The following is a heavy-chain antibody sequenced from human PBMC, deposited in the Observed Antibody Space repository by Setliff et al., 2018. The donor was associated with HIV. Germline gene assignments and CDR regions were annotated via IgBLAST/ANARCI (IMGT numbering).Heavy chain of an antibody. V-gene: IGHV3-74*03. CDR2: INSDGSTT. J-gene: IGHJ6*03. Sequence: ETLSLTCTVSGGSMINYYWSWIRQAPGKGLVWVSTINSDGSTTTYADSVKGRFTISRDNAENTLYLQMNSLRGEDTAVYYCHCFMAGWGKGTTVTVSS. CDR3: HCFMAG. CDR1: GGSMINYY.